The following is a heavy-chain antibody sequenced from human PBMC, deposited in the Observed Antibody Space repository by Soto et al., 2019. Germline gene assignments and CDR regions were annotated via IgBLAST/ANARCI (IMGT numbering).Heavy chain of an antibody. CDR1: GYTFTNFG. CDR3: ARRYGPGFDY. V-gene: IGHV1-18*01. Sequence: ASVKVSCTASGYTFTNFGISWVRQAPGQGLEWMGWISAYNGNTNYAQNFQGRVTMTTDTSTSTAYMELRSLRSDDTAVYYCARRYGPGFDYWGQGTLVTVSS. J-gene: IGHJ4*02. D-gene: IGHD4-17*01. CDR2: ISAYNGNT.